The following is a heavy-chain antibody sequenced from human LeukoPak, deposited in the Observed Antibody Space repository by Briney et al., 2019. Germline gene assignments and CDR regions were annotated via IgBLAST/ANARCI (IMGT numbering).Heavy chain of an antibody. J-gene: IGHJ4*02. D-gene: IGHD2-21*01. CDR2: ISSNEITT. V-gene: IGHV3-64D*06. CDR3: VNSVIESQSFYS. CDR1: GFTFSTYS. Sequence: PGGSLRLSCSASGFTFSTYSMHWVRQAPGKGLEYVPGISSNEITTYYADSVKGRFTISRDNSKNTLYLQMSSLGPDDTAVYYCVNSVIESQSFYSWGQGALVTVSS.